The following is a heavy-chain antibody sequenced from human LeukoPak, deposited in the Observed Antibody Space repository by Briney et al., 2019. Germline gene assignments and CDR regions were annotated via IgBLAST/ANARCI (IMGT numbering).Heavy chain of an antibody. D-gene: IGHD7-27*01. J-gene: IGHJ4*02. CDR3: ASLPWGRGPTGYFDY. CDR2: MYYSGST. CDR1: GGSISSSSYY. Sequence: KTSETLSLTCTVSGGSISSSSYYWGWLRQPPGKGLEWIGSMYYSGSTYYSPSLKSRVTISVDTSKNQFSLKLTSVTAADTAVYYCASLPWGRGPTGYFDYWGQGTLVTVSS. V-gene: IGHV4-39*01.